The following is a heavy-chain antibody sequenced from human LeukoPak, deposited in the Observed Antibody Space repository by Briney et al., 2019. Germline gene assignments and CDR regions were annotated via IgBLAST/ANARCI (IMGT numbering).Heavy chain of an antibody. CDR2: IIPIFGTA. CDR3: ATFLEWSTINWFDP. D-gene: IGHD3-3*01. Sequence: ASVKVTCKASGGTFSSYAISWVRQAPGQGLEWMGGIIPIFGTANYAQKFQGRVTITADESTSTAYMELSSLRSEDTAVYYCATFLEWSTINWFDPWGQGTLVTVSS. J-gene: IGHJ5*02. CDR1: GGTFSSYA. V-gene: IGHV1-69*01.